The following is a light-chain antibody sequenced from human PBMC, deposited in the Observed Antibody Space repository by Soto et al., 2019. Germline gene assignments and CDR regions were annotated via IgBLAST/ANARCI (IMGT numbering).Light chain of an antibody. V-gene: IGLV2-14*01. CDR2: EVS. Sequence: QSALTQPASVSGSPGQSITISCTGTSSDVGGYNYVSWYQQHPGKAPKLMIYEVSNRPSGVSNRFSGSKSGNTASLTISGLQDEDEADYYCSSYTSRSKVFGGGTK. CDR3: SSYTSRSKV. CDR1: SSDVGGYNY. J-gene: IGLJ2*01.